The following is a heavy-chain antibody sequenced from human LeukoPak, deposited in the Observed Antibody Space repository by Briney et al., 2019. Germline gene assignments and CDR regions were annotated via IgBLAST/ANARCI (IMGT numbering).Heavy chain of an antibody. CDR2: IYHSGTT. J-gene: IGHJ5*02. CDR1: GVSVSSPPFY. CDR3: ARRGVTARPIDL. V-gene: IGHV4-39*01. D-gene: IGHD2-21*02. Sequence: SETLSLTCTVSGVSVSSPPFYWGWIRQPPGKGLEWIGSIYHSGTTFYNPSLKSRVTISVDTSKDQFSLRLTSVTAADTAVYYCARRGVTARPIDLWGQGTLVTVSS.